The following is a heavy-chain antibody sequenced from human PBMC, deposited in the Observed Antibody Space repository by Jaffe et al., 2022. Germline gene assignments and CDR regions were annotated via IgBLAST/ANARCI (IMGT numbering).Heavy chain of an antibody. V-gene: IGHV3-23*01. Sequence: EVQLLESGGGLVQPGGSLRLSCAASGFTFSSYAMSWVRQAPGKGLEWVSAISGSGGSTYYADSVKGRFTISRDNSKNTLYLQMNSLRAEDTAVYYCAKGPGGTYDFWSGKVGYYFDYWGQGTLVTVSS. CDR1: GFTFSSYA. CDR2: ISGSGGST. D-gene: IGHD3-3*01. J-gene: IGHJ4*02. CDR3: AKGPGGTYDFWSGKVGYYFDY.